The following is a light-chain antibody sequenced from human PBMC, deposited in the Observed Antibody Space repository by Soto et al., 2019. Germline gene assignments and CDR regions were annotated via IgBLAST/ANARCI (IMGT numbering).Light chain of an antibody. Sequence: QSVLTQPASVSGSPGQSITISCTGTSSDIGYYNYVSWYQHHPGKAPKLIIYEVSNRPSGVSNRFSGSKSGNTASLTISGLQAEDEVDYYCTSYTLTSTLHVFGTGTKVTVL. CDR2: EVS. J-gene: IGLJ1*01. CDR3: TSYTLTSTLHV. V-gene: IGLV2-14*01. CDR1: SSDIGYYNY.